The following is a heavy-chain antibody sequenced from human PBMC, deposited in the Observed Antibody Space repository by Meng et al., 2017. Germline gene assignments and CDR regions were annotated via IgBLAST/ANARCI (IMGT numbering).Heavy chain of an antibody. CDR1: GYTFTDYH. CDR2: ISPNTGGT. D-gene: IGHD3-22*01. CDR3: TRVLYYYDNGGYYNSFDS. Sequence: QVQVVQPGAEGKKPGASVKVSCKASGYTFTDYHIHWVRQAPGQGLEWMGRISPNTGGTNSAQKFQGRVTMTGDTSISTVYMELSRLRSDDTAVYFCTRVLYYYDNGGYYNSFDSWGQGTLVTVSS. V-gene: IGHV1-2*06. J-gene: IGHJ4*02.